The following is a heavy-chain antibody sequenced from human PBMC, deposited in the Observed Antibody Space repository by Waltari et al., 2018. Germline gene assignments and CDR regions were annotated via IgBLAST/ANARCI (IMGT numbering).Heavy chain of an antibody. CDR2: IKIKAHGETT. V-gene: IGHV3-15*01. Sequence: EVQLVESGGGLVKPGGSLRLSCSASGFTFSNAWMNWVRQAPGKGLECVARIKIKAHGETTDYAAPVRGRFTISRDDAKNTLYLQMNSLKTEDAAVYYCTTGSVEGYWGQGTLVTVSS. J-gene: IGHJ4*02. D-gene: IGHD2-15*01. CDR1: GFTFSNAW. CDR3: TTGSVEGY.